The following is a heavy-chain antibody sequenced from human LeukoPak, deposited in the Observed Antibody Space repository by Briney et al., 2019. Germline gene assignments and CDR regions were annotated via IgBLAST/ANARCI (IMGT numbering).Heavy chain of an antibody. CDR3: ARWMAGTHYMDV. CDR1: GYTFTSYG. D-gene: IGHD6-19*01. V-gene: IGHV1-18*01. J-gene: IGHJ6*03. Sequence: GASVKVSCKASGYTFTSYGITWVRQAPGQGLEWMGWISVYNGNTNYAQKVQGRVTMTRDTSTSTVYMELSSLRSEDTAVYYCARWMAGTHYMDVWGKGTTVTVSS. CDR2: ISVYNGNT.